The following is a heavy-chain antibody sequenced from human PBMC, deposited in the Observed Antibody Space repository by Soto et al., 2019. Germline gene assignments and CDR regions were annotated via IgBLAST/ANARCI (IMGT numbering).Heavy chain of an antibody. J-gene: IGHJ5*02. V-gene: IGHV4-59*12. D-gene: IGHD2-15*01. CDR2: IYYSGST. CDR1: GGSISSYY. CDR3: ARFIPLGLGTSCSCYGNCFDP. Sequence: SETLSLTCTVSGGSISSYYWSWIRQPPGKGLEWIGYIYYSGSTNYNPSLKSRVTISVDTSKNQFSLRLSSVTAADTAVYDGARFIPLGLGTSCSCYGNCFDPWGQGTLVTVSS.